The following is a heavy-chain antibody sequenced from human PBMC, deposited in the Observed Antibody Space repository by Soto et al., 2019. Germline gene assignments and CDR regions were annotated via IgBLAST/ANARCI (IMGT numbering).Heavy chain of an antibody. Sequence: ETLSLTCTVSGGSISNFYRSWIRQPPGKGLGRGGYIPYNGNTNYNPSLKSRVSISVDTSKNQLSLNLTSVTSADTAVYYCARAPMVLSRSYFDSWGQGTPVTVSS. V-gene: IGHV4-59*01. D-gene: IGHD2-8*01. CDR3: ARAPMVLSRSYFDS. CDR2: IPYNGNT. CDR1: GGSISNFY. J-gene: IGHJ4*02.